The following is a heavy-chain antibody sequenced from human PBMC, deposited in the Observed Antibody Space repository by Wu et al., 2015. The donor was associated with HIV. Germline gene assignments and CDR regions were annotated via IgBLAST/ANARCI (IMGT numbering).Heavy chain of an antibody. J-gene: IGHJ2*01. D-gene: IGHD1-1*01. CDR3: TTGVFNEVSRYFDL. V-gene: IGHV1-24*01. CDR1: GYFLSKIS. CDR2: FAPEDGET. Sequence: KNSGYFLSKISIHWVRQAPGKGLEWMGGFAPEDGETIYAETFQGRVTMTEDISTDIAYMELRSLRSDDTAVYYCTTGVFNEVSRYFDLWGRGTLVTVSS.